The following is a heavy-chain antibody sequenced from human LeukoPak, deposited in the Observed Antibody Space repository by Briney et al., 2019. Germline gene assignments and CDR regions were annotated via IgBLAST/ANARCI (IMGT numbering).Heavy chain of an antibody. V-gene: IGHV1-46*01. D-gene: IGHD3-22*01. J-gene: IGHJ5*02. CDR3: ARGPPGRVYDTSKRALFDP. CDR2: VNPSGGGT. CDR1: GYTFSSYY. Sequence: GASVKVSCKASGYTFSSYYMHWVRQAPGQGLEWMGIVNPSGGGTSYAQKFQGRVTMTSDTSTSTVFMQLSSLRSEDTGVYYCARGPPGRVYDTSKRALFDPWGQGTLVTVSS.